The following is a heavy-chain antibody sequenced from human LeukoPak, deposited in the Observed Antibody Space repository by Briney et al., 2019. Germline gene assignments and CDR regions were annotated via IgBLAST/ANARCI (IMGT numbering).Heavy chain of an antibody. J-gene: IGHJ6*02. D-gene: IGHD3-3*01. Sequence: ASVKVSCKASGGTFSSYAISRVRQAPGQGLEWMGGIIPIFGTANYAQKFQGRVTITADESTSTAYMELSSLRSEDTAVYYCARAPIQTPKEWLPLLNYYYYGMDVWGQGTTVTVSS. CDR3: ARAPIQTPKEWLPLLNYYYYGMDV. CDR2: IIPIFGTA. V-gene: IGHV1-69*13. CDR1: GGTFSSYA.